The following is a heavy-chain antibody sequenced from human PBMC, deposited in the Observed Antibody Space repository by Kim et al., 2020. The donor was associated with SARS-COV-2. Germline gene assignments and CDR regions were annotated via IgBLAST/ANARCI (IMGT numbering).Heavy chain of an antibody. CDR2: IYSGGST. V-gene: IGHV3-53*04. CDR3: AKGTVATFTSVALDY. D-gene: IGHD5-12*01. CDR1: GFAVSSTY. Sequence: GGSLRLSCAASGFAVSSTYMTWVRQAPGKGLEWVSVIYSGGSTYYADSVKGRFTISRHNSDNTLYLQMHSLRPEDTAVYFCAKGTVATFTSVALDYWGQGTRVT. J-gene: IGHJ4*02.